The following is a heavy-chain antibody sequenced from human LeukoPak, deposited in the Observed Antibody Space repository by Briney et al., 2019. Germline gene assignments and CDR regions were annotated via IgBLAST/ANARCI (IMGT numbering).Heavy chain of an antibody. CDR1: GFTFSSYA. CDR3: AKASHYGSGSSPFVYYYGRAV. D-gene: IGHD3-10*01. Sequence: GGSLRLSCAASGFTFSSYAMSWVRQAPGKGLEWVSAISGSGGSTYYADSVKGRFTISRDNSKNTLYLQMNSLRAEDTAVYYCAKASHYGSGSSPFVYYYGRAVGGQGPTVPVPS. CDR2: ISGSGGST. V-gene: IGHV3-23*01. J-gene: IGHJ6*02.